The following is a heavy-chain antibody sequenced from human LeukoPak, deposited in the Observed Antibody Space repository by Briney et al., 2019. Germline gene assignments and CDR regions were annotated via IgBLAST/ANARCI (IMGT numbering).Heavy chain of an antibody. V-gene: IGHV3-23*01. J-gene: IGHJ5*02. CDR1: GFTFSTYS. D-gene: IGHD6-13*01. Sequence: PGGSLRLSCAASGFTFSTYSMNWVRQAPGKGLEWVSAISGSGGSTYYADSVKGRFTISRDNSKNTLYLQMNSLRAEDTAVYYCAKRESSSWTRFGGIDPWGQGTLVTVSS. CDR2: ISGSGGST. CDR3: AKRESSSWTRFGGIDP.